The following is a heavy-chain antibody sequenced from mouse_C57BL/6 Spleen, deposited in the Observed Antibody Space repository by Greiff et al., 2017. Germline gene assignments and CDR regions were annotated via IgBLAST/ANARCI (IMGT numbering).Heavy chain of an antibody. V-gene: IGHV1-26*01. CDR1: GYTFTDYY. J-gene: IGHJ3*01. CDR3: ARDDYGSIYGFAY. D-gene: IGHD1-1*01. CDR2: INPNNGGT. Sequence: VQLHQSGPELVKPGASVKISCKASGYTFTDYYMNWVKQSHGQSLEWIGDINPNNGGTSYNQKFKGKATLTVDKSSSTAYMELRSLTSVNSAVYYCARDDYGSIYGFAYWGQGTLVTVSA.